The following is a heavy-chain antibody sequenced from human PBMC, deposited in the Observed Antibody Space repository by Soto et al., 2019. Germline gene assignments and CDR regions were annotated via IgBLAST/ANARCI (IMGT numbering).Heavy chain of an antibody. Sequence: QVYLVQSGAEVKKPGSSVKISCKASGGIFSSNTINWVRQAAGQGLEWMGGIIPLFGTANYAEKFQGRVNTTANKTTQTGNMELTSLRSEDSAVDYCASKAACGGDCDAFDSWGQGTLVTVSS. CDR2: IIPLFGTA. J-gene: IGHJ4*02. V-gene: IGHV1-69*06. D-gene: IGHD2-21*02. CDR3: ASKAACGGDCDAFDS. CDR1: GGIFSSNT.